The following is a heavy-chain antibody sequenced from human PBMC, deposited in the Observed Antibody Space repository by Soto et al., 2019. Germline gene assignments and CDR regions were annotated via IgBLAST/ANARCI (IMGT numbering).Heavy chain of an antibody. CDR1: GGSISSGDYY. V-gene: IGHV4-30-4*01. J-gene: IGHJ6*02. D-gene: IGHD3-22*01. CDR2: IYYSGST. Sequence: SETLSLTCTVSGGSISSGDYYWSWIRQPPGKGLEWIGYIYYSGSTYYNTSLKSRVTISVDTSKNQLSLKLSSVTAADTAVYYCARERIFYDSSGYYLRSYYYYGMDVWGQGTTVTVSS. CDR3: ARERIFYDSSGYYLRSYYYYGMDV.